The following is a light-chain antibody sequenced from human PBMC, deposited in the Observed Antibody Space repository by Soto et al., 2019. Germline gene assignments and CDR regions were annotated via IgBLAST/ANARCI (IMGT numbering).Light chain of an antibody. V-gene: IGLV2-14*01. CDR1: SSDVGGYNY. CDR3: SSYTIDSLSVV. J-gene: IGLJ2*01. CDR2: DVS. Sequence: QSALTQPASVSGSPGQSITISCTGTSSDVGGYNYVSWYQQHPGKAPKLMIYDVSNRPSGVSNRFSGSTSGITASLTISGLQAEEEADYYCSSYTIDSLSVVFGGGTKVTV.